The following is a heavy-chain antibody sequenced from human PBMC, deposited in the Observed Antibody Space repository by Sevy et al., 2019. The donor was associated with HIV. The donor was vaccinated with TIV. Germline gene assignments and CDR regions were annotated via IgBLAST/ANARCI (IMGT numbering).Heavy chain of an antibody. J-gene: IGHJ4*02. CDR3: AKDIGYYYSSGYWFDY. CDR2: ISWDGGST. CDR1: GFTFDDYT. Sequence: GGSLRLSCAASGFTFDDYTMHWVRQAPGKGLEWVSLISWDGGSTYYADSGKVRFTISRDNSKNSLYLQMNSLRTEDTALYYCAKDIGYYYSSGYWFDYWGQGTLVTVSS. V-gene: IGHV3-43*01. D-gene: IGHD3-22*01.